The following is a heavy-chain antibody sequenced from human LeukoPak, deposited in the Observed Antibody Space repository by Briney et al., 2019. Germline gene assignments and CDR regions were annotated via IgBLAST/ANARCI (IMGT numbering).Heavy chain of an antibody. CDR2: INWGGGST. J-gene: IGHJ4*02. V-gene: IGHV3-20*04. D-gene: IGHD6-19*01. CDR3: TIVGSQWY. CDR1: GFTFDDYG. Sequence: PGGSLRPSCAASGFTFDDYGTSWVRQAPGKGLEWVSGINWGGGSTSYADSVKGRFTISRANVKNSLYLEMNSLTGEDTALYYCTIVGSQWYWGQGNLVSVSS.